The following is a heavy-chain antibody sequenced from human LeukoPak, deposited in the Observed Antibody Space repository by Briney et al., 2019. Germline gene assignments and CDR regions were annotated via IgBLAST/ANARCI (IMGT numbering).Heavy chain of an antibody. Sequence: ASVKVSCKASGYTFTCYYMHWVRQAPGQGLERMGWINPNSGGTNYAQNFQGRVTMTRYTSISTAYMELSSLGSDDTAVYYCARGRGSLRDTLDFWGQGTMVTVSS. CDR1: GYTFTCYY. J-gene: IGHJ3*01. CDR2: INPNSGGT. V-gene: IGHV1-2*02. D-gene: IGHD1-26*01. CDR3: ARGRGSLRDTLDF.